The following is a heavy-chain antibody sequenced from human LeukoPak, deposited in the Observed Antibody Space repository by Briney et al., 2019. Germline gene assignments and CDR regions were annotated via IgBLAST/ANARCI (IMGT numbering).Heavy chain of an antibody. D-gene: IGHD7-27*01. CDR3: AKGNWGTPYYFDY. Sequence: GRSLRLSCAASGFTFDDYGMSWVRQAPGKGLEWVSGINWNGGSTGYADSVKGRFTISRDNAKNSLYLQMNSLRAEDTALYYCAKGNWGTPYYFDYWGQGTLVTVSS. J-gene: IGHJ4*02. CDR1: GFTFDDYG. CDR2: INWNGGST. V-gene: IGHV3-20*04.